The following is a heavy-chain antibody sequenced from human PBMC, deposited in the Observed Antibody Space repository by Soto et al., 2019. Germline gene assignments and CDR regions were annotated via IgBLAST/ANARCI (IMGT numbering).Heavy chain of an antibody. V-gene: IGHV3-33*01. CDR2: IWYDGSNK. J-gene: IGHJ4*02. D-gene: IGHD3-10*01. CDR1: GFTFSSYG. Sequence: SGGSLRLSCAASGFTFSSYGMHWVRQAPDKGLEWVAVIWYDGSNKYYADSVKGRFTISRDNAKNSLYLQMNSLRAEDTAVYYRARDSMVRGVIRSPIDYWGQGTLVTVSS. CDR3: ARDSMVRGVIRSPIDY.